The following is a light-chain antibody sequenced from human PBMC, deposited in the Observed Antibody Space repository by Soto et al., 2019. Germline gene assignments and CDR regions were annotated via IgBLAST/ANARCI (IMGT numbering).Light chain of an antibody. J-gene: IGLJ1*01. Sequence: QSALTQAASVSGSPGQSITISCTGTSTDVGGYNLVSWYQQHPGKATKLIIYEGTKRPSRVSNRFSGSKSGNTASLTISGLQAEDEADYYCCSYTGSTTFVFGTGTKLTVL. CDR3: CSYTGSTTFV. CDR1: STDVGGYNL. CDR2: EGT. V-gene: IGLV2-23*01.